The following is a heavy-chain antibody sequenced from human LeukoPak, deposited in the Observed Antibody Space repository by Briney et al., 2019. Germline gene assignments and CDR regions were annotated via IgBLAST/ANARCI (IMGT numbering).Heavy chain of an antibody. CDR3: AREIQYYDFWSGYYKYNWFDP. CDR1: GGSISSYY. CDR2: IYYSGST. Sequence: PSETLSLTCTVSGGSISSYYWSWIRQPPGKGLEWIGYIYYSGSTNYNPSLKSRVTISVDTSKNQFSLKLSSVTAADTAVYYCAREIQYYDFWSGYYKYNWFDPWGQGTLVTVSS. J-gene: IGHJ5*02. V-gene: IGHV4-59*12. D-gene: IGHD3-3*01.